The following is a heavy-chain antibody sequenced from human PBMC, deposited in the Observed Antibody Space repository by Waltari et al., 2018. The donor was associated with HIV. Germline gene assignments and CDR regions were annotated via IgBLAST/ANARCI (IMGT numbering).Heavy chain of an antibody. CDR2: INQDGSQK. J-gene: IGHJ6*02. Sequence: DAQLVESGGGLVQPGESLRPSCEASALTISCYRITWVRQPPGKGLEWVANINQDGSQKYYVDSVKGRFNISRDNSRNSIYLQLNNLTAGDTAVYYCAREYYDFWSGYYTTGLDVWGQGTTVIVS. D-gene: IGHD3-3*01. CDR1: ALTISCYR. CDR3: AREYYDFWSGYYTTGLDV. V-gene: IGHV3-7*03.